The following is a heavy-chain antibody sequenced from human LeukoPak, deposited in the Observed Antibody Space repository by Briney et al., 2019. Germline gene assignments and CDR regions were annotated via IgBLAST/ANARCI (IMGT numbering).Heavy chain of an antibody. Sequence: GGSLRLSCVASGFTFGVYAMSWFREAPGKGLEWVVLIRSKAYGGTTEYAASVKGRFTISRDDSKSIGYVQMNSLKAEDTAVNYCSRGFEYWGQGTLVIVSS. CDR2: IRSKAYGGTT. CDR1: GFTFGVYA. J-gene: IGHJ4*02. V-gene: IGHV3-49*03. CDR3: SRGFEY.